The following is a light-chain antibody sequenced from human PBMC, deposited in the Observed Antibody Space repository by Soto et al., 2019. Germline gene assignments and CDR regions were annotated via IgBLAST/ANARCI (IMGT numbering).Light chain of an antibody. CDR1: QNIRNW. J-gene: IGKJ1*01. Sequence: DIQMTQSPSALSASVGDRVTITCRTSQNIRNWLAWYQQKPGKAPKLLIYKASTLESGVPSRFSGSGSGTEFTLAISSLQPDDFATYYCQPYHSYSWTFGQGTRVDIK. V-gene: IGKV1-5*03. CDR3: QPYHSYSWT. CDR2: KAS.